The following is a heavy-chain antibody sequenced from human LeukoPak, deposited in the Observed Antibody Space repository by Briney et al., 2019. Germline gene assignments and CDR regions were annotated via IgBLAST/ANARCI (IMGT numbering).Heavy chain of an antibody. D-gene: IGHD3-9*01. J-gene: IGHJ4*02. CDR1: GGSISSYY. Sequence: SETLSLTCTVSGGSISSYYWSWIRQPPGKGLEWIGYIYYSGSTNYNPSLKSRVTISVDTSKNQFSLKLRSVTAADTAVYYCARGHHDILTGYYPPLYWGQGTLVTVSS. CDR2: IYYSGST. CDR3: ARGHHDILTGYYPPLY. V-gene: IGHV4-59*12.